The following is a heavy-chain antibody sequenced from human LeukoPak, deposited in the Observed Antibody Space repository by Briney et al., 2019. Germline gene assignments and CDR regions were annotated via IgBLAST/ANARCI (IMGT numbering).Heavy chain of an antibody. J-gene: IGHJ5*02. CDR2: IKQEGSEK. CDR3: ARDQTASWPYNWFDR. CDR1: GFTFSSYW. Sequence: QPGGSLRLACAASGFTFSSYWMSSVRQAPGKGLEWDANIKQEGSEKYYVDSVKGRFTISRDNAKKSLYLKMTRVRAEETGVYYCARDQTASWPYNWFDRWGEGTLVTVSS. V-gene: IGHV3-7*01. D-gene: IGHD1-14*01.